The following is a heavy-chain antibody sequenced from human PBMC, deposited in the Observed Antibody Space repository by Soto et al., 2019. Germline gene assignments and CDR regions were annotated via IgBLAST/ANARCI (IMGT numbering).Heavy chain of an antibody. V-gene: IGHV2-70*11. D-gene: IGHD6-13*01. CDR1: GFSRSTSGMC. CDR2: IDWDDDK. J-gene: IGHJ5*01. CDR3: ARIRLPPYSISWYNWFDP. Sequence: SGPTRVNPTQTLTRTCTFSGFSRSTSGMCVSWIRQPPGKALEWLARIDWDDDKYYSTSLKTRLTISKDTSKNQVVLTMTNMDPVDTATYYCARIRLPPYSISWYNWFDPWGQGTLLTVSS.